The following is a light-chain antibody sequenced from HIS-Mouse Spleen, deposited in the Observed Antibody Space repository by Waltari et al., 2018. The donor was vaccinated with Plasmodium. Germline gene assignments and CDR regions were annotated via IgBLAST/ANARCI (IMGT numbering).Light chain of an antibody. Sequence: QSALTQPASVSGSPGQSITISCTGTSSDVGGYNYVSWYQQHPGKAPKLMIYDVSNRPAGVSNRFSGAKSCNTASLTISGLQAEDEAEYYCSSYTSSSTRVFGGGTKLTVL. J-gene: IGLJ3*02. CDR1: SSDVGGYNY. CDR3: SSYTSSSTRV. V-gene: IGLV2-14*03. CDR2: DVS.